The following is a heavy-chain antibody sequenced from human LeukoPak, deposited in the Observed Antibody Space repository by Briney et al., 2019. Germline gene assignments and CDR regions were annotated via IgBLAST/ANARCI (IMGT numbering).Heavy chain of an antibody. J-gene: IGHJ3*01. Sequence: PGGAPRLFCSASGFNLTTYWMSWGRQAPGKGLEWVANKNQDGSHNYYVESVKGRFTIFRDNAKNSVYLHMNNLRAEGTAVYYCARGFDGYYGFDLWGQGTMVTVSS. CDR2: KNQDGSHN. V-gene: IGHV3-7*05. D-gene: IGHD5-24*01. CDR3: ARGFDGYYGFDL. CDR1: GFNLTTYW.